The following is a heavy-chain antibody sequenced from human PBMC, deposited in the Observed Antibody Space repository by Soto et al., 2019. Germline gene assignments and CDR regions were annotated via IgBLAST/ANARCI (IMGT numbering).Heavy chain of an antibody. J-gene: IGHJ2*01. D-gene: IGHD5-18*01. CDR3: ARDPLWGTAMVLWYFDL. V-gene: IGHV3-30-3*01. CDR1: GFTFSSYA. CDR2: ISYDGSNK. Sequence: QVQLVESGGGVVQPGRSLRLSCAASGFTFSSYAMHWVRQAPGKGLEWVAVISYDGSNKYYADSVKGRFTISRDNSKNTLYLQMNSLRPEDTAVYYCARDPLWGTAMVLWYFDLWGRRTLVTVSS.